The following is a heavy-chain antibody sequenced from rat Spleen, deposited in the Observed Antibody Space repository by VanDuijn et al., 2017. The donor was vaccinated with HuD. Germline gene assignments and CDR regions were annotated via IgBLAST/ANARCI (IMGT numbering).Heavy chain of an antibody. D-gene: IGHD4-3*01. CDR1: GFNFNDYW. V-gene: IGHV5-31*01. CDR3: TREGNSGYDY. Sequence: EVKLVESGGGLVQPGRSLKLSCAASGFNFNDYWMGWVRQAPGKGLEWVASITNSGGSTYYPDSVKGRFTISRDNAQNTLYLQMNSLRSEDTATYYCTREGNSGYDYWGQGVMVTVSS. CDR2: ITNSGGST. J-gene: IGHJ2*01.